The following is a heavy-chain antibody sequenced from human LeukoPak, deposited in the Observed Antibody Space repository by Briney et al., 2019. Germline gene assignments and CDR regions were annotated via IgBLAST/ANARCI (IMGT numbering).Heavy chain of an antibody. V-gene: IGHV4-39*01. CDR2: SYYSGST. J-gene: IGHJ6*03. Sequence: PSETLSLTCTVSGGSISSSSYYWGWIRQPPGKGLEWIGSSYYSGSTYYNASLKSRVTISVDTSKNQFSLKLSSVTAADTAVYYCARHGYYYYMDVWGKGTTVTVSS. CDR3: ARHGYYYYMDV. CDR1: GGSISSSSYY.